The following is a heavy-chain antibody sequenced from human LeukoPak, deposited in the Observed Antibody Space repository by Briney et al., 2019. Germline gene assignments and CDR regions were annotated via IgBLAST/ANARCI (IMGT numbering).Heavy chain of an antibody. Sequence: ASVKVSCKASGGTFSSYAISWVRQAPGQGLEWMGGIIPIFGTANYAQKFQGRVTITADESTSTAYMELSSLRSEDTAVYYCARDDIDSGYDGGGEIERWFDPWGQGTLVTVSS. CDR1: GGTFSSYA. D-gene: IGHD5-12*01. J-gene: IGHJ5*02. V-gene: IGHV1-69*13. CDR3: ARDDIDSGYDGGGEIERWFDP. CDR2: IIPIFGTA.